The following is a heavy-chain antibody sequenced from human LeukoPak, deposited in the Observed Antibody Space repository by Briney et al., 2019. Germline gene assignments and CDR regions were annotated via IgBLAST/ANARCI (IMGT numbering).Heavy chain of an antibody. CDR1: GFTFSSYA. D-gene: IGHD4-17*01. V-gene: IGHV3-23*01. CDR2: ISGSGGST. J-gene: IGHJ4*02. Sequence: GGSLRLSCAASGFTFSSYAMSWVRQAPGKGLEWVSAISGSGGSTYYADSVKGRFTISRDDSKNTLYLQMDSLRAEDTAVYYCARDDYGDSGPLFDYWGQGTLVTVSS. CDR3: ARDDYGDSGPLFDY.